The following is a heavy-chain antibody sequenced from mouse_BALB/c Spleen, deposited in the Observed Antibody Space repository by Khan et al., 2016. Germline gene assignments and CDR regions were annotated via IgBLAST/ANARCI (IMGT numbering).Heavy chain of an antibody. CDR2: INPDSSTI. J-gene: IGHJ4*01. Sequence: EVKLLESGGGLVQPGGSLKLSCAASGFDFSRYWMSWVRQAPGKGLEWIGEINPDSSTINYTTSLKDKFIISRDNAKTTLYLQMSKVRSDDTALYYCARLGYYGTMDYWGQGTSVTVSS. CDR1: GFDFSRYW. V-gene: IGHV4-1*02. D-gene: IGHD1-1*01. CDR3: ARLGYYGTMDY.